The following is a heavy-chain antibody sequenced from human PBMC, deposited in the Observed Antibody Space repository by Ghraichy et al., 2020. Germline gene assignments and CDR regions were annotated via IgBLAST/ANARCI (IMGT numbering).Heavy chain of an antibody. J-gene: IGHJ6*02. CDR1: GFAFDDYG. D-gene: IGHD2-15*01. CDR3: VRDRIGSVAMDV. CDR2: INRDGTTT. Sequence: GGSLRLSCATSGFAFDDYGMNWVRQAPGKGLLWVSAINRDGTTTVYVDSVEGRFTVSRDNAKDSLFLQMDSLRAEDTALYYCVRDRIGSVAMDVWGQGTTVTVSS. V-gene: IGHV3-20*04.